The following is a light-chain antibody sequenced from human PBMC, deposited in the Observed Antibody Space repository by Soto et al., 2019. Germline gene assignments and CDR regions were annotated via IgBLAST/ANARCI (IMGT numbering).Light chain of an antibody. CDR2: ANT. CDR3: QSYDSSLSASV. CDR1: SSNIRAGYD. V-gene: IGLV1-40*01. Sequence: QSVLTQPPSVSGAPGQRITLSCTGSSSNIRAGYDVHWYQQLPGAAPKLLIYANTNRPSGVPGRFSGSKSGASASLAITGLQAEDEADYYCQSYDSSLSASVFGGGTKVTVL. J-gene: IGLJ2*01.